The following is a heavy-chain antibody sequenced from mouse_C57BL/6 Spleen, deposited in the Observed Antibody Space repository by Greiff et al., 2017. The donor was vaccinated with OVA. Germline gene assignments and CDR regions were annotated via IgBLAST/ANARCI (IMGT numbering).Heavy chain of an antibody. CDR3: ARGILTTVVASDY. J-gene: IGHJ2*01. CDR1: GYAFSSYW. CDR2: IYPGDGDT. V-gene: IGHV1-80*01. Sequence: ESGAELVKPGASVKISCKASGYAFSSYWMNWVKQRPGKGLEWIGQIYPGDGDTNYNGKFKGKATLTADKSSSTAYMQLSSLTSEDSAVYFCARGILTTVVASDYWGQGTTLTVSS. D-gene: IGHD1-1*01.